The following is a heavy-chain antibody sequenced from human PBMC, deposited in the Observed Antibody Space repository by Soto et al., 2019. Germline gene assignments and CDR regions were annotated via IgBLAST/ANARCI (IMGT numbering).Heavy chain of an antibody. V-gene: IGHV1-8*01. CDR1: GYTFTSYD. J-gene: IGHJ4*02. D-gene: IGHD3-3*01. CDR2: MNPNSGNT. Sequence: QVPLVQSGAEVKKPGASVKVSCKASGYTFTSYDINWVRQATGQGLEWMGWMNPNSGNTGYAQKFQGRVTMTRNTSISTAYMELSSLRSEDTAVYYCARGSAYYDFWSGYPITFFDYWGQGTLVTVSS. CDR3: ARGSAYYDFWSGYPITFFDY.